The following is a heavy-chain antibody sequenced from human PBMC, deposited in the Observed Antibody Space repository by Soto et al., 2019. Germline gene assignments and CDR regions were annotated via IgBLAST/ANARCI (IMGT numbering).Heavy chain of an antibody. CDR1: GFTVSSNY. J-gene: IGHJ6*03. CDR3: ASKSSTYGPDYYYYLAF. D-gene: IGHD3-10*01. V-gene: IGHV3-66*01. CDR2: IYSGGST. Sequence: GGSLRLSCAASGFTVSSNYMSWVRQAPGKGLEWVSVIYSGGSTYYADSVKGRFTISRDNSKNTLYLQMNSLRAEDTAVYYCASKSSTYGPDYYYYLAFRGKGTTVTVSS.